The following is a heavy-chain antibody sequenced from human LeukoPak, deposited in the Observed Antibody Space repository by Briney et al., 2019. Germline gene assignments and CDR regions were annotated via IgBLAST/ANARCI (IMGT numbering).Heavy chain of an antibody. J-gene: IGHJ4*02. V-gene: IGHV1-69*13. CDR2: IIPIFGTA. D-gene: IGHD1-1*01. CDR1: GGTFSSYA. CDR3: ASLQLERRKPFDY. Sequence: ASVKVSCKESGGTFSSYAISWVRQAPGQGLEWMGGIIPIFGTANYAQKFQGRVTITADESTSTAYMELSSLRSEDTAVYYCASLQLERRKPFDYWGQGTLVTVSS.